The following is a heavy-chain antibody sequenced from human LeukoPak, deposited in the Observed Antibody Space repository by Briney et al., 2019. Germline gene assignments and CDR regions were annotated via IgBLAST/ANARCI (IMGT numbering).Heavy chain of an antibody. V-gene: IGHV4-34*01. CDR3: ASSGYSSSTSCQRGNFDY. CDR1: GGSFSGYY. D-gene: IGHD2-2*01. CDR2: INHSGST. Sequence: SETLSLTCAVYGGSFSGYYWSWIRQPPGKGLEWIGEINHSGSTNYNPSLKSRVTISVDTSKNQFSLKLSSVTAADTAVYYCASSGYSSSTSCQRGNFDYWGQGTLVTVSS. J-gene: IGHJ4*02.